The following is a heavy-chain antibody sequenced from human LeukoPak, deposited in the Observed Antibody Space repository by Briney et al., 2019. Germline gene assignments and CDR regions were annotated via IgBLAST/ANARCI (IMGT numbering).Heavy chain of an antibody. CDR3: ARAQYSSGWYSLYYYYYGMDV. CDR2: INPNSGGT. Sequence: GASVKVSCKASGYTFTGYYMHWVRQAPGQGLEWMGRINPNSGGTNYEQKFQGRVTMTRDTSISTAYMELSRLRSDDTAVYYCARAQYSSGWYSLYYYYYGMDVWGQGTTVTVSS. V-gene: IGHV1-2*06. CDR1: GYTFTGYY. J-gene: IGHJ6*02. D-gene: IGHD6-19*01.